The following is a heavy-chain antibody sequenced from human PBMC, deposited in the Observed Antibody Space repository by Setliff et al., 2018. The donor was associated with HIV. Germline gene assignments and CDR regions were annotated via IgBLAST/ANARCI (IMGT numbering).Heavy chain of an antibody. CDR3: AKDPFTSSWYGFDY. Sequence: GGSLRLSCAASGFTVDEYGMSWVRQAPGKGLAWVSGINWNGGSTGYADSVRGRFSISRDNSKNTLYLQMDSLRPEDTGFYYCAKDPFTSSWYGFDYWGQGALVTVSS. D-gene: IGHD6-13*01. CDR1: GFTVDEYG. V-gene: IGHV3-20*04. J-gene: IGHJ4*02. CDR2: INWNGGST.